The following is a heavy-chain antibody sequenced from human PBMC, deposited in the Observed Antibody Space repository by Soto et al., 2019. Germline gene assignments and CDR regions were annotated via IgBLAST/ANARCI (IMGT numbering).Heavy chain of an antibody. V-gene: IGHV1-18*01. CDR3: ARRLGAYYYGMDV. Sequence: QVQLVQSGDEVKKPGASVKVYCKASGYTFTSYGISWVRQAPGQGLEWMGWISPYNGNTNYAQKLQGRVTMTTDTSTSTDYMDLRSLTSDDTAVYFCARRLGAYYYGMDVWGQGTTVTVAS. CDR1: GYTFTSYG. D-gene: IGHD3-16*01. CDR2: ISPYNGNT. J-gene: IGHJ6*02.